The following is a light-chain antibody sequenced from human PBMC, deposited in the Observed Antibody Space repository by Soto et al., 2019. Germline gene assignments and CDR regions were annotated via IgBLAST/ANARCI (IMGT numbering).Light chain of an antibody. CDR1: HNISSRY. CDR3: QQYIRSPYT. Sequence: EIVLTQSPGTLYLSPGAGGSLSCRASHNISSRYVAWYQQKPGRAPRLLMHGTSNRAVGIPDRFSGSGSGTEFTLTISRLETEDFAVYYCQQYIRSPYTFGQGTRLEIK. V-gene: IGKV3-20*01. CDR2: GTS. J-gene: IGKJ2*01.